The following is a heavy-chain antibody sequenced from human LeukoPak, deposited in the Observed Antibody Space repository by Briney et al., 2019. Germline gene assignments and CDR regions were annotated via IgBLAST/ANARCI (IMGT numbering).Heavy chain of an antibody. CDR3: ARDRCSSTSCYNTPNWFDP. D-gene: IGHD2-2*02. V-gene: IGHV3-30*04. Sequence: PGGSLRLSCAASGFALSFHALHWVRQSPGKGLEWVAAISYDGTNKFYADSVKGRFTVSRDNSQKTMFLEMNSLRSEDTAFYHCARDRCSSTSCYNTPNWFDPWGQGTLVTVSS. CDR1: GFALSFHA. J-gene: IGHJ5*02. CDR2: ISYDGTNK.